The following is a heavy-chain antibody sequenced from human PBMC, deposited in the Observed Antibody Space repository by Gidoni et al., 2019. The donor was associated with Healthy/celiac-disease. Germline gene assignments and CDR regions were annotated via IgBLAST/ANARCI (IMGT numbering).Heavy chain of an antibody. Sequence: QVQLVQSGAEVTKPGSSVKVSCKATGGTFSSYAISWVRQAPGQRLVWMGRLIPILGIANYEQKFQGRVKITVDKSTSTAYMELSSLRSEDTAVYYCARGLERRGAFDIWGQGTMVTVSS. D-gene: IGHD1-1*01. CDR2: LIPILGIA. CDR3: ARGLERRGAFDI. V-gene: IGHV1-69*04. CDR1: GGTFSSYA. J-gene: IGHJ3*02.